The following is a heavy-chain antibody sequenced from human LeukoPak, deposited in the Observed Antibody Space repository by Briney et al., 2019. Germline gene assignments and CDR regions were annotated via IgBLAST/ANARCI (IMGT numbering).Heavy chain of an antibody. V-gene: IGHV3-73*01. D-gene: IGHD4-17*01. CDR2: IRSKANNYAT. CDR1: GFTFSGSA. Sequence: GGSLRLSCAASGFTFSGSAMHWVRQASGKGLEWVGRIRSKANNYATSYAASVKGRFTISRDDSKNTAYLQMNSLKTEDTAVYYCTGYAFGDYASGYWGQGTLVTVAS. J-gene: IGHJ4*02. CDR3: TGYAFGDYASGY.